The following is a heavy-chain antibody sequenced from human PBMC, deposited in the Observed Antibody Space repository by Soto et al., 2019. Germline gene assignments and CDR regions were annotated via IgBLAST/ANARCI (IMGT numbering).Heavy chain of an antibody. D-gene: IGHD3-3*01. Sequence: EVQLVETGGGLIQPGGSLRLSCAASGFTVSSNYMSWVRQAPGKGLEWVSVIYSGGSAYYADSVKGRFTIPRDNSKNTLYLQMNSLRAEDTAVYYCARGHYDFWSGQGENWGQGTLVTVSS. CDR1: GFTVSSNY. J-gene: IGHJ4*02. CDR3: ARGHYDFWSGQGEN. V-gene: IGHV3-53*02. CDR2: IYSGGSA.